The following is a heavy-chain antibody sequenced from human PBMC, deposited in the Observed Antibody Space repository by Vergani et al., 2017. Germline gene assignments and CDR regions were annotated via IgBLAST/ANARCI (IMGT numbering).Heavy chain of an antibody. J-gene: IGHJ4*02. CDR1: GFTFSSYA. CDR2: ISGSGGST. V-gene: IGHV3-23*01. D-gene: IGHD1-26*01. Sequence: EVQLLESGGGLVQPGGSLRLSCAASGFTFSSYAMSWVRQAPGKGLEWVSAISGSGGSTYYADSVKGRFTISRDNSKNTLYLQMNSLRAEDTAVYYCAADNGSYRGSGDYWGQGTLVTVSS. CDR3: AADNGSYRGSGDY.